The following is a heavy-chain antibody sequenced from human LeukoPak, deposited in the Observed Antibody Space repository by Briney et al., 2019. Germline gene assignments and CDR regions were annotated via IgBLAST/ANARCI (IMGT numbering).Heavy chain of an antibody. D-gene: IGHD4-23*01. J-gene: IGHJ6*03. CDR2: ITSSSSYI. V-gene: IGHV3-21*01. CDR1: GFTFSSYT. Sequence: GGSLRLSCAASGFTFSSYTMNWVRQASGKGPEWVSCITSSSSYIYYADSVKGRFTISRDNARNSLYLQMNSLRAEDTALYYCARDGDTVLTRGYYNYMDVWGKGTTGTVSS. CDR3: ARDGDTVLTRGYYNYMDV.